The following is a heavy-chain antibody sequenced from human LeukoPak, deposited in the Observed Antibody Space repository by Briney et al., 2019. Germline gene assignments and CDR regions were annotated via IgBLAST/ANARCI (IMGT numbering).Heavy chain of an antibody. CDR1: GYSISSGYY. D-gene: IGHD6-6*01. Sequence: SETLSLTCAVSGYSISSGYYWGWIRQPPGKGLEWIGSIYHSGSTYYNPSLKSRVTISVDTSKNQFSLKLSSVTAADTAVYYCARAFEYSSSSVDYWGRGTLVTASS. CDR2: IYHSGST. V-gene: IGHV4-38-2*01. CDR3: ARAFEYSSSSVDY. J-gene: IGHJ4*02.